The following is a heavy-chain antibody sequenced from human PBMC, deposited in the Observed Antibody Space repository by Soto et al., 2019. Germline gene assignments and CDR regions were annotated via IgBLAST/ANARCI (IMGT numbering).Heavy chain of an antibody. D-gene: IGHD2-21*02. CDR3: AKDWDIVVVTAIRYGMDV. J-gene: IGHJ6*02. CDR1: GFTFSSYG. Sequence: ESGGGVVQPGRSLRLSCAASGFTFSSYGMHWVRQAPGKGLEWVAVISYDGSNKYYADSVKGRFTISRDNSKNTLYLQMNSLRAEDTDVYYCAKDWDIVVVTAIRYGMDVWGQGTTVTVSS. V-gene: IGHV3-30*18. CDR2: ISYDGSNK.